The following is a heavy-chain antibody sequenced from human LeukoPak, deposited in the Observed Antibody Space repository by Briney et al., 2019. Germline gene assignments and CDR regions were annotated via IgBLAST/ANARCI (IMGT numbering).Heavy chain of an antibody. CDR3: ARGSLRYLVGATTPDY. J-gene: IGHJ4*02. CDR1: GFTFSNYW. Sequence: PGGSLRLSCAASGFTFSNYWMSWVRQAPGKGLEWVSSISSSSSYIYYADSVKGRFTISRDNAKNSLYLQMNSLRAEDTAVYYCARGSLRYLVGATTPDYWGQGTLVTVSS. D-gene: IGHD1-26*01. V-gene: IGHV3-21*01. CDR2: ISSSSSYI.